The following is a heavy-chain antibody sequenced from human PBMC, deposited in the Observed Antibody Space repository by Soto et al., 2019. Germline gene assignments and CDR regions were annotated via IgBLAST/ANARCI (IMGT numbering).Heavy chain of an antibody. CDR3: TRGGIWGVSWNWFDT. Sequence: GGSLRLSCAASGFTFSSYAMSWVRQAPGKGLEWVSSIGGSGGNTYYADSVKGRFTISRDNSKNTLFLQMNSLRAEDTAMYYCTRGGIWGVSWNWFDTWGQGTLVTVSS. V-gene: IGHV3-23*01. CDR2: IGGSGGNT. D-gene: IGHD3-10*01. CDR1: GFTFSSYA. J-gene: IGHJ5*02.